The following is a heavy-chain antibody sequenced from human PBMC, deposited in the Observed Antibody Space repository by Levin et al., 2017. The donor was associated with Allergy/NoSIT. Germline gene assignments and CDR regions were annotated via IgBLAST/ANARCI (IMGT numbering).Heavy chain of an antibody. Sequence: GESLKISCAASGFTFSSYAMHWVRQAPGKGLEWVAVISYDGSNKYYADSVKGRFTISRDNSKNTLYLQMNSLRAEDTAVFYCARVQGFQYYYGDYWGQGTLVTVSS. D-gene: IGHD3-10*01. V-gene: IGHV3-30-3*01. J-gene: IGHJ4*02. CDR1: GFTFSSYA. CDR2: ISYDGSNK. CDR3: ARVQGFQYYYGDY.